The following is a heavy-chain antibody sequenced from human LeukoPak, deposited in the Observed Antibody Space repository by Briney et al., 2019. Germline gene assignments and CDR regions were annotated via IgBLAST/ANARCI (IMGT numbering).Heavy chain of an antibody. V-gene: IGHV3-7*01. J-gene: IGHJ4*02. CDR3: ARDRSRFYY. D-gene: IGHD2-2*01. Sequence: GGSLRLSCAASGLTFSNNWMSWVRQAPGKGLEWVANIKEDGNEKYYVDSVKGRFTISRDNAKKSLYLQMNSLRAEDTAVYYCARDRSRFYYWGQGTPVTVSS. CDR1: GLTFSNNW. CDR2: IKEDGNEK.